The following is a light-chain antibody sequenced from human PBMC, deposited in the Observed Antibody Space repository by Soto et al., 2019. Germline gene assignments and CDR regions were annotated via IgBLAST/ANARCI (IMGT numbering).Light chain of an antibody. V-gene: IGKV1-9*01. CDR2: AAS. CDR3: QQLNSYPLT. J-gene: IGKJ4*01. CDR1: QGISSY. Sequence: DLQLTQSPSFLSASVGDRVTITCRASQGISSYLAWYQQKPGKAPKLLIYAASTLQSGVPSRFSGSGSGTEFTLTISSLQPEDFATYHCQQLNSYPLTFGGGTKVEIK.